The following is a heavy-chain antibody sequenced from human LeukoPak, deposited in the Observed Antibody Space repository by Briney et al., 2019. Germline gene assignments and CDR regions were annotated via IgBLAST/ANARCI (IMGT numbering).Heavy chain of an antibody. V-gene: IGHV4-34*01. CDR1: GGSFSGYY. CDR3: AGGITIFGVVIIPYYYYMDV. CDR2: INHSGST. J-gene: IGHJ6*03. D-gene: IGHD3-3*01. Sequence: PSETLSLTCAVYGGSFSGYYWSWIRQPPGKGLEWIGEINHSGSTNYNPSLKSRVTISVDTSKNQFSLKLSSVTAADTAVYYCAGGITIFGVVIIPYYYYMDVWGKGTTVTVSS.